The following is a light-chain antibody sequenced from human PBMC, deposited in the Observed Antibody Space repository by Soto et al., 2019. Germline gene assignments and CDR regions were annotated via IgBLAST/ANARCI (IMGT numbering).Light chain of an antibody. Sequence: SVSPGERATLSCRASQSVNSNLAWYRQKPGQAPRLLIYGASTRATGIPARFSGSGSGTEFTLTINSLQSEDFAVYYCQQYNEWPPLTFGGGTKVEIK. V-gene: IGKV3-15*01. J-gene: IGKJ4*01. CDR2: GAS. CDR3: QQYNEWPPLT. CDR1: QSVNSN.